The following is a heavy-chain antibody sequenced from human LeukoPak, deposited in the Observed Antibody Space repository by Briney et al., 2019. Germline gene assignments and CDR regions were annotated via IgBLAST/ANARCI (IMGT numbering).Heavy chain of an antibody. Sequence: GGSLRLSCAASGFTFSDYGMHWVRQAPGKGLEWVAFIRYDGSNKYYVDSVKGRFTISRDNSKNTLYLQMNSLRAEDTALYYCAKEWGAYYDSSGYGVDYWGQGTLVTVSS. CDR2: IRYDGSNK. CDR1: GFTFSDYG. CDR3: AKEWGAYYDSSGYGVDY. D-gene: IGHD3-22*01. J-gene: IGHJ4*02. V-gene: IGHV3-30*02.